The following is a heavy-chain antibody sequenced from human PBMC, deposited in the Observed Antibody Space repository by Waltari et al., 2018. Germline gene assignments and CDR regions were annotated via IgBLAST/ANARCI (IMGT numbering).Heavy chain of an antibody. CDR2: INPKTGDT. CDR3: ATLSTA. J-gene: IGHJ1*01. V-gene: IGHV1-2*02. CDR1: GYTFTDSY. Sequence: QVQLVQSGAEVKPPGASVRLSCKTSGYTFTDSYLHWVRQVPGQGLEWLAWINPKTGDTYYAQRYRGRVTVTMDTSISSAFMEMQRLTSDDTAVYYCATLSTAWGQGTLVTVSS.